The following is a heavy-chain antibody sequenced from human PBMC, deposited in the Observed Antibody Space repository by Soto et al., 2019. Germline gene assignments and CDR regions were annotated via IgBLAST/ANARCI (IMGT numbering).Heavy chain of an antibody. Sequence: VHLVESGGGLVKPGGSLRLSCAVSGFTFSSCTMNWVRQAPGKGLEWVSSISPSTSHIYYADSVKGRFTISRDNDKHSLFLQMNSLRAEDTAVYYCSACSGGACHQNYGMDVWGQWTTVTVSS. CDR3: SACSGGACHQNYGMDV. D-gene: IGHD2-15*01. CDR1: GFTFSSCT. V-gene: IGHV3-21*01. J-gene: IGHJ6*02. CDR2: ISPSTSHI.